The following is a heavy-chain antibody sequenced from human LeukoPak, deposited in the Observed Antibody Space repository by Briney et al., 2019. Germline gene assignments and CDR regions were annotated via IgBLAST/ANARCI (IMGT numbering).Heavy chain of an antibody. CDR3: ARWGDGARLDY. V-gene: IGHV3-33*01. Sequence: PGGALRLSCAASGFTFRRYGMNWVRQAPGKGLEWVAVIWYDGSTKYYGDAVKGRFTISRDNSKDTLYLQMNSLRVEDTAVYYCARWGDGARLDYWGQGTLVTVSS. D-gene: IGHD1-26*01. CDR1: GFTFRRYG. CDR2: IWYDGSTK. J-gene: IGHJ4*02.